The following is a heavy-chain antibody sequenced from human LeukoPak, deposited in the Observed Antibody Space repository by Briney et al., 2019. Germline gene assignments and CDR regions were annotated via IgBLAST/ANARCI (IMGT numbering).Heavy chain of an antibody. CDR3: AKGPYYYYYMDV. CDR1: GFTFSSYA. J-gene: IGHJ6*03. CDR2: ISGSGGST. Sequence: GGSLRLSCAASGFTFSSYAMSWVRQAPGKGLKWVSAISGSGGSTYYADSVKGRFTISRDNSKNTLYLQMNSLRAEDTAVYYCAKGPYYYYYMDVWGKGTTVTVSS. V-gene: IGHV3-23*01.